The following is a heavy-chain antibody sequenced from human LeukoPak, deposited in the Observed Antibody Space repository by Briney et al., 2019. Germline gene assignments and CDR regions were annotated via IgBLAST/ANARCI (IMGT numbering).Heavy chain of an antibody. CDR3: AREYSSSSGKALDY. V-gene: IGHV4-4*07. CDR2: IYTSGST. D-gene: IGHD6-6*01. CDR1: GGSFSGYY. J-gene: IGHJ4*02. Sequence: KPSETLSLTCAVYGGSFSGYYWNWLRQPAGKGLEWIGHIYTSGSTNYNPSLKSRVTMSVDTSKNQFSLKLNSVTAADTAFYYCAREYSSSSGKALDYWGQGTLVTVSS.